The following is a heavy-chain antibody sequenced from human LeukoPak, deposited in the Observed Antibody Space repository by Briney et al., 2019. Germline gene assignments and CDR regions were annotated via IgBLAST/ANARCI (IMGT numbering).Heavy chain of an antibody. D-gene: IGHD6-19*01. CDR3: ARSPHNSAWYEKWFDP. V-gene: IGHV4-4*08. Sequence: PSETLSLTCTVSGGSISTYYWSWIRQPPGKGLEWIADISASGGTNYNPSLESRVTVSIDSSKNQFSLKLSSVTAADTAVFYCARSPHNSAWYEKWFDPWGQGTLVTVSS. CDR1: GGSISTYY. CDR2: ISASGGT. J-gene: IGHJ5*02.